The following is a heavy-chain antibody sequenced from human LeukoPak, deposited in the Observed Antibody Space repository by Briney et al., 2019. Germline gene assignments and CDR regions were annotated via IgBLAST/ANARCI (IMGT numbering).Heavy chain of an antibody. J-gene: IGHJ4*02. Sequence: GGSLRLSCAASGFTFSDFAMNWVRQAPGKGLEWVSSISSSGSYIYYADSVKGRFTISRDNVKNSLYLQMNSLRAEDTAVYYCARGVGNYGAYYFDYWSQGTLVTVSS. CDR1: GFTFSDFA. V-gene: IGHV3-21*01. CDR2: ISSSGSYI. CDR3: ARGVGNYGAYYFDY. D-gene: IGHD4-11*01.